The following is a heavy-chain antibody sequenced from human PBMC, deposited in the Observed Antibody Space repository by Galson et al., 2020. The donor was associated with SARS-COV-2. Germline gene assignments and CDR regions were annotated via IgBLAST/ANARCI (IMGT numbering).Heavy chain of an antibody. J-gene: IGHJ5*02. Sequence: GGSLRLSCAASGFTFSSYGMHWVRQAPGKGLEWVAVIWYDGSKQYYVDSVKGRFTISRDDSKTTVYLQMNSLRAEDTAVYYCARPYSGSYYSWFDPWGQGTLVTVSS. D-gene: IGHD1-26*01. V-gene: IGHV3-33*01. CDR1: GFTFSSYG. CDR3: ARPYSGSYYSWFDP. CDR2: IWYDGSKQ.